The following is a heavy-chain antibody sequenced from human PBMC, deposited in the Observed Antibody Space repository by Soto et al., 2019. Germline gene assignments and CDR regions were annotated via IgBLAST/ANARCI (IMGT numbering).Heavy chain of an antibody. CDR3: AVHYYDSSGYPPRAPHYYYGMDV. CDR1: GYSFTSYW. D-gene: IGHD3-22*01. V-gene: IGHV5-51*01. Sequence: GESLKISCKGSGYSFTSYWIGWVRQMPGKGLEWMGIIYPGDSDTRYSPSLQGQVTISADKSISTAYLQWSSLKASDTAMYYCAVHYYDSSGYPPRAPHYYYGMDVWGQGTTVTVSS. J-gene: IGHJ6*02. CDR2: IYPGDSDT.